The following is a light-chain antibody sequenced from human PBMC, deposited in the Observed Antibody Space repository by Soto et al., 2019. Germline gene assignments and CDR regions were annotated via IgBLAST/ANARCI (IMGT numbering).Light chain of an antibody. Sequence: EIVLTQSPATLSLSPGERATLSCRASQSVSTYLAWYQHKPGQAPRLLISDSSNRATGIPARFSGSGSGTDFTLTISSLEPEDFAVYYCQQRSNWPTFGQGTKVDIK. J-gene: IGKJ1*01. V-gene: IGKV3-11*01. CDR2: DSS. CDR1: QSVSTY. CDR3: QQRSNWPT.